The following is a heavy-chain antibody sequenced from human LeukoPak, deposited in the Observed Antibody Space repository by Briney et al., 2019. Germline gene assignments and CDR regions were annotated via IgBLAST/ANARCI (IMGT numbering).Heavy chain of an antibody. CDR2: INHSGST. D-gene: IGHD6-13*01. J-gene: IGHJ6*02. Sequence: SETLSLICAVYGGSFSGYYWSWIRQPPGKGLEWIGEINHSGSTNYNPSLKSRVTISVDTSKNQFSLKLSSVTAADTAVYYCARGSTAAAGTFGGRRNYYYCYGMDVWGQGTTVTVSS. CDR3: ARGSTAAAGTFGGRRNYYYCYGMDV. V-gene: IGHV4-34*01. CDR1: GGSFSGYY.